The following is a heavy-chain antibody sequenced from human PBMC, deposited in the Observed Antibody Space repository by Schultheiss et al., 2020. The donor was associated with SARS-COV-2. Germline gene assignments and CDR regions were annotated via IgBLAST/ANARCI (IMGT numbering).Heavy chain of an antibody. Sequence: SETLSLTCTVSGGSISSSSYYWGWIRQPPGKGLEWIGSIYYSGSTYYNPSLKSRVTISVDTSKNQFSLKVSSVTAADTAVYYCARGDNWKYVGYFDPWGQGTLVTVSS. V-gene: IGHV4-39*07. CDR2: IYYSGST. J-gene: IGHJ5*02. CDR3: ARGDNWKYVGYFDP. CDR1: GGSISSSSYY. D-gene: IGHD1-7*01.